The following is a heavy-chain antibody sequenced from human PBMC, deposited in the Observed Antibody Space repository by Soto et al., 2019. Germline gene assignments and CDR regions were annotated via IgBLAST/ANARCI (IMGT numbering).Heavy chain of an antibody. CDR1: GFSFSSYG. CDR3: AKDYGPKAPYPYSNTHTDF. D-gene: IGHD6-13*01. Sequence: QRHLVESGGGVVQPGRSLRLSCAASGFSFSSYGMHWIRQAPGKGLEWVAVISHDGAFKDYADSVKGRFTTSRDNSENTLFLEMNSLGPSDTAVYYCAKDYGPKAPYPYSNTHTDFWGQGTRVTVSS. J-gene: IGHJ4*02. CDR2: ISHDGAFK. V-gene: IGHV3-30*18.